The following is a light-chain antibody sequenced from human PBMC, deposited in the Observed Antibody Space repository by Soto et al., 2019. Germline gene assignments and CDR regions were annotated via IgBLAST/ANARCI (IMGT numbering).Light chain of an antibody. Sequence: DIQLTQSPSSVSASLGDRVTITCRASQGIRSWLAWYQQKPGTAPKLRFYAASTLQSGVPSRFSGSGSETDFSLTISSLQPDDFETYYCQQTNSFPITFGQGTRLEIK. V-gene: IGKV1-12*01. CDR3: QQTNSFPIT. CDR1: QGIRSW. J-gene: IGKJ5*01. CDR2: AAS.